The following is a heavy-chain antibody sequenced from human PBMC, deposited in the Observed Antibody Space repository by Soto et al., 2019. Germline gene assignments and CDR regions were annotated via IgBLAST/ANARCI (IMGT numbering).Heavy chain of an antibody. Sequence: QMQLAQSGSEVKEPGASVKVSCRASGYTLTTFDMNWMRLAPGQGLEWMGWLNPNTGDAVYARKFQGRVTITRATSIRTACRELSSLRFEDTALYFCACGSILRGGYGREVWGRGTMVTGYS. D-gene: IGHD3-10*01. CDR1: GYTLTTFD. CDR2: LNPNTGDA. J-gene: IGHJ6*02. V-gene: IGHV1-8*01. CDR3: ACGSILRGGYGREV.